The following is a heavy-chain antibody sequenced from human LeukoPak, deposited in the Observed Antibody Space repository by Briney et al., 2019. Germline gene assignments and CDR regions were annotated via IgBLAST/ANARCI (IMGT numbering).Heavy chain of an antibody. CDR3: ASPPLSSAMYYAH. D-gene: IGHD1-26*01. J-gene: IGHJ1*01. CDR2: IKPSNGDT. Sequence: ASVKVSCKASGYNFSGHYMHWVRQAPGQGPEGMGWIKPSNGDTKYAQNFQGRVTMTRDTSIRTAYMELSSLRSDDTAVYYCASPPLSSAMYYAHWGQGTLVTVSS. CDR1: GYNFSGHY. V-gene: IGHV1-2*02.